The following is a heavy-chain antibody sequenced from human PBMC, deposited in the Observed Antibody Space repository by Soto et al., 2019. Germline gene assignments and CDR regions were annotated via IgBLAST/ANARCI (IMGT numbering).Heavy chain of an antibody. CDR1: GYTFTGYY. CDR2: INPNSGGT. D-gene: IGHD3-22*01. V-gene: IGHV1-2*02. J-gene: IGHJ4*02. Sequence: ASVKVSCKASGYTFTGYYMHWVRQAPGQGLEWMGWINPNSGGTNYAQKFQGRVTMTRDTSISTAYMELSRLRSDDTAVYYCARAYYYDSSGYYDYWGQGPLVTVSS. CDR3: ARAYYYDSSGYYDY.